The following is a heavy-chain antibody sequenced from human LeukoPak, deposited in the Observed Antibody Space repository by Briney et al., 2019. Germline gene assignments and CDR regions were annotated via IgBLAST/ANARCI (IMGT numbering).Heavy chain of an antibody. CDR2: INHSGST. Sequence: PSETLSLTCAVYGGSFSGYYWSWIRQPPGKGLEWIGEINHSGSTNYNPSLKSRVTISVDTSKNQFSLRLSSVTAADTAVYYCAGDPSSRYSSDWHFDYWGQGTLVTVSS. CDR1: GGSFSGYY. CDR3: AGDPSSRYSSDWHFDY. V-gene: IGHV4-34*01. D-gene: IGHD6-19*01. J-gene: IGHJ4*02.